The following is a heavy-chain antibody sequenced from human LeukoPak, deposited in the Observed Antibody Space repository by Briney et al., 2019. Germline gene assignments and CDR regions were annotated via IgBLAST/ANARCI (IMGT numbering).Heavy chain of an antibody. CDR2: INQDESQK. Sequence: GGSLRLSCSASGFDSSNYWMSWVRPAPGKVLERVANINQDESQKHYVASVRGRFTISRDSAKNSLFLQMNRLRDEDTAVYFCARRGWFGELFPANFWGQGTLVTVSS. J-gene: IGHJ4*02. CDR3: ARRGWFGELFPANF. D-gene: IGHD3-10*01. V-gene: IGHV3-7*01. CDR1: GFDSSNYW.